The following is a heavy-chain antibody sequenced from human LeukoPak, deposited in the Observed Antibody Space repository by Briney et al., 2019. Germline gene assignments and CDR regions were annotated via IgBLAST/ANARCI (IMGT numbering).Heavy chain of an antibody. V-gene: IGHV4-59*08. CDR3: ARQRGTTVVTS. CDR1: GGSISSYY. CDR2: IYYSGST. J-gene: IGHJ5*02. Sequence: PSETLSLTCTVSGGSISSYYWSWVRQPPGKGLEWIGYIYYSGSTNYNPSLKSRVTISVDTSKNQFSLELSSVTAADTAVYYCARQRGTTVVTSWGQGTLVTVSS. D-gene: IGHD4-23*01.